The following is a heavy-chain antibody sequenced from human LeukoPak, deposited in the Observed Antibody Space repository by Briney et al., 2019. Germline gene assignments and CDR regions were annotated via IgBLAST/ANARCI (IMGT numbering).Heavy chain of an antibody. CDR3: SRGGANDL. CDR2: IFTSGST. V-gene: IGHV4-4*07. Sequence: SETLSLTCTVSGGSISSDYWSWIRQPAGKGLEWIGRIFTSGSTSYDPSLKSRVTMSLDTSKNQFSLKLSSVTAADTAVYFCSRGGANDLWGQGTLVTVSS. D-gene: IGHD4/OR15-4a*01. CDR1: GGSISSDY. J-gene: IGHJ5*02.